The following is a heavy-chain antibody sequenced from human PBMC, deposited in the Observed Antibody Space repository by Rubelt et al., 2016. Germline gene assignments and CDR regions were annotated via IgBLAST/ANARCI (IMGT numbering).Heavy chain of an antibody. D-gene: IGHD2-2*01. Sequence: EVRLVESGGGLVKPGGSLRLSCAASGFTFSSYTLNWVRQAPGKGLEWVSGISGSGGSTYYADSVQGRFTISRDNSKNTRYLQRNSRRAEDTAVYYCAKEQKVVPAANWFDPWGQGTLVTVSS. CDR1: GFTFSSYT. V-gene: IGHV3-23*04. CDR3: AKEQKVVPAANWFDP. J-gene: IGHJ5*02. CDR2: ISGSGGST.